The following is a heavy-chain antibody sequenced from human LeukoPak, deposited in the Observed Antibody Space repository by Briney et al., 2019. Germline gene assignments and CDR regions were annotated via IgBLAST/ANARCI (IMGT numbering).Heavy chain of an antibody. CDR1: GGSISSSNW. V-gene: IGHV4-4*02. CDR2: IYHSGIT. D-gene: IGHD3-9*01. J-gene: IGHJ5*02. Sequence: PSGTLSLTCAVSGGSISSSNWWSWVRQPPGKGLEWIGEIYHSGITNYNPSLKSRVTISLDKSKNQFSLKLSSVTAADTAVYYCARASSYFDWGGRWFDPWGQGTLVTVSS. CDR3: ARASSYFDWGGRWFDP.